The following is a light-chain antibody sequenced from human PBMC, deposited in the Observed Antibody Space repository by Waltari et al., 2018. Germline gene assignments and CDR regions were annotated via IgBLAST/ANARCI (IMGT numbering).Light chain of an antibody. Sequence: VLTQSPATLSLSPGEKATLSCMASQSVNNYLAWYQEKPGQAPRLLIYDASNRATGIPGRFSGSGSGTDFTLTISSLEPEDFAVYYCQQRSNWPRFTFGPGTRVDIK. V-gene: IGKV3-11*01. CDR2: DAS. J-gene: IGKJ3*01. CDR3: QQRSNWPRFT. CDR1: QSVNNY.